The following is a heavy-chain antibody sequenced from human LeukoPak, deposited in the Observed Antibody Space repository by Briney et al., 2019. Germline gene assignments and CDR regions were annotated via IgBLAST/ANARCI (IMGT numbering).Heavy chain of an antibody. CDR1: GGPFNGYY. CDR3: ARGGSYPTSNDY. V-gene: IGHV4-34*01. D-gene: IGHD1-26*01. CDR2: INHSGTT. Sequence: SETLSLTCTIYGGPFNGYYWSWIRQPPGKGLEWIGEINHSGTTNYNPSLESRVTISVDTSKNPFSLELSTMTAADTAVYYCARGGSYPTSNDYWGQGTLVTVSS. J-gene: IGHJ4*02.